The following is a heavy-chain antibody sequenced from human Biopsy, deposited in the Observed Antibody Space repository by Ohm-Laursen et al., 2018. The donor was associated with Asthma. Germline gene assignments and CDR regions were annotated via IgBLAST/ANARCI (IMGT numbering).Heavy chain of an antibody. CDR2: IATDGSNK. V-gene: IGHV3-64*04. CDR3: AKDHSAGYYYFDD. D-gene: IGHD2-21*01. CDR1: GFTFSSYS. Sequence: SLRLSCAASGFTFSSYSMHWVRQAPGRGPEYVSFIATDGSNKFYADSVKDRFTVSRDNSKHTLYLHMTGLRADDTGVYYCAKDHSAGYYYFDDWGQGAQVTVSS. J-gene: IGHJ4*02.